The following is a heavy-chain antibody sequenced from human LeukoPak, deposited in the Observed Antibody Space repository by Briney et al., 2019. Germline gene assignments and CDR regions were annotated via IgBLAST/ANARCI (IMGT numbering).Heavy chain of an antibody. CDR2: ISYDGSNK. J-gene: IGHJ5*02. D-gene: IGHD6-13*01. Sequence: GGSLRLSCAASGFTFSSYAMLWVRQAPGKGLEWVAVISYDGSNKYYADSVKGRFTISRDNSKNTLYLQMNSLRAEDTAVYYCARELVAAAGPAWFDPWGQGTLVTVSS. CDR1: GFTFSSYA. CDR3: ARELVAAAGPAWFDP. V-gene: IGHV3-30*07.